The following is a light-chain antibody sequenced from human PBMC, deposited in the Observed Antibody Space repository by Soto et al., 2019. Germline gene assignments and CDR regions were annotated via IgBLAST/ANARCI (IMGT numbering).Light chain of an antibody. V-gene: IGKV3-20*01. CDR2: GAS. J-gene: IGKJ1*01. Sequence: EIMLTQSPGTLSLSPGERATLSCRASQSVGSTYLAWYQHRPGQAPRILLDGASSRAAGIPDRFSGSGSGTDFTLTISRLEPEDFAMYYCQQYGSSPRTFGQGTKVEIK. CDR3: QQYGSSPRT. CDR1: QSVGSTY.